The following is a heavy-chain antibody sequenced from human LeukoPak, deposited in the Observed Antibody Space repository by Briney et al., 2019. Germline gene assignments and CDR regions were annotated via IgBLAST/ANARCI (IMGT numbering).Heavy chain of an antibody. D-gene: IGHD2-2*01. CDR1: GGSISSYY. Sequence: PSGTLSLTCTVSGGSISSYYWSWIRQPAGKRLEWIGRIYTSGSTYYNPSLKSRVTISVDTSKNQFSLKLSSVTAADTAVYYCARGVPSVAFDIWGQGTMVTVSS. J-gene: IGHJ3*02. CDR3: ARGVPSVAFDI. V-gene: IGHV4-4*07. CDR2: IYTSGST.